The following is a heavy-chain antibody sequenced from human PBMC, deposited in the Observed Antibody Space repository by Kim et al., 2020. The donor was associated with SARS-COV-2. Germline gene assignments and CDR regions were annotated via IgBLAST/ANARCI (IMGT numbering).Heavy chain of an antibody. J-gene: IGHJ4*02. CDR3: ARDSGSYYPHY. D-gene: IGHD1-26*01. CDR2: IYSGGST. V-gene: IGHV3-66*01. CDR1: GFTVSSNY. Sequence: GGSLRLSCAASGFTVSSNYMSWVRQAPGKGLEWVSVIYSGGSTYYADSVKGRFTISRDNSKNTLYLQMNSLRAEDTAVYYCARDSGSYYPHYWGQGTLVTVSS.